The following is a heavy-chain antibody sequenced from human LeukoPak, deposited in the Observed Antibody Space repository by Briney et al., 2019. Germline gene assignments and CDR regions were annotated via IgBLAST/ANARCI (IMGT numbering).Heavy chain of an antibody. CDR1: GYSFTSYC. J-gene: IGHJ4*02. CDR3: ARHNRPDTGDFDY. Sequence: GESLKISFQGSGYSFTSYCIGWVRQMPGKGLVLIGIIYPGDSDTRYSPSVQGQGTISADKSTSTAYLQWSSLKASDTAMYYCARHNRPDTGDFDYWGQGTLVTVSS. CDR2: IYPGDSDT. D-gene: IGHD1-14*01. V-gene: IGHV5-51*01.